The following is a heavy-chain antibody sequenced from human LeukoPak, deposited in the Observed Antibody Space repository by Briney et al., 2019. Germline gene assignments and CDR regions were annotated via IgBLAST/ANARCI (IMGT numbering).Heavy chain of an antibody. J-gene: IGHJ4*02. V-gene: IGHV4-61*01. Sequence: KASETLSLTCTVSGGSVSIGSYYWSWIWQPPGKGLEWIGDSYYSGSTNYNPSLKSRVNISVDTSKNQFSLKLSSVTAADTAVYYCARDLRGAFDWGQGTLVTVSS. CDR3: ARDLRGAFD. D-gene: IGHD3-3*02. CDR2: SYYSGST. CDR1: GGSVSIGSYY.